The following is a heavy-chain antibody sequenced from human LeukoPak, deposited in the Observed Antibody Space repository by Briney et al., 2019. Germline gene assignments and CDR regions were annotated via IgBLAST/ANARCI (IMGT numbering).Heavy chain of an antibody. D-gene: IGHD3-22*01. V-gene: IGHV1-69*04. CDR2: IIPILGIA. CDR3: ARTHREYYYDSSGYSDAFDI. CDR1: GGTFSSYA. J-gene: IGHJ3*02. Sequence: SVKVSCKASGGTFSSYAISWVRQAPGQGLEWMGRIIPILGIANYAQKFQGRVTITADKSTSTAYMELSSLRSEDTAVYYCARTHREYYYDSSGYSDAFDIWGQGTMVTVPS.